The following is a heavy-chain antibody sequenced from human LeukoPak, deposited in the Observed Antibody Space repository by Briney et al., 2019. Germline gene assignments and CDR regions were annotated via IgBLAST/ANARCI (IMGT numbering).Heavy chain of an antibody. CDR1: GYTFTSYG. CDR3: ARNQGYNWNYYYMDV. Sequence: ASVKVSCKASGYTFTSYGISWVRQAPGQGLEWMGWISAYNGNTNYAQKLQGRVTMTTDTSTSTAYMELRSLRSDDTAVYYCARNQGYNWNYYYMDVWGKGTTVTASS. CDR2: ISAYNGNT. J-gene: IGHJ6*03. V-gene: IGHV1-18*01. D-gene: IGHD1-20*01.